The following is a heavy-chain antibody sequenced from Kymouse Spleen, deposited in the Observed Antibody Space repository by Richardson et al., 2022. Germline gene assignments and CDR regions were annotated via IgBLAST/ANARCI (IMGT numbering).Heavy chain of an antibody. CDR3: ARDGDRSGSYYYYYYYGMDV. Sequence: EVQLVESGGGLVQPGGSLRLSCAASGFTFSSYWMHWVRQAPGKGLVWVSRINSDGSSTSYADSVKGRFTISRDNAKNTLYLQMNSLRAEDTAVYYCARDGDRSGSYYYYYYYGMDVWGQGTTVTVSS. V-gene: IGHV3-74*01. CDR2: INSDGSST. D-gene: IGHD1-26*01. CDR1: GFTFSSYW. J-gene: IGHJ6*02.